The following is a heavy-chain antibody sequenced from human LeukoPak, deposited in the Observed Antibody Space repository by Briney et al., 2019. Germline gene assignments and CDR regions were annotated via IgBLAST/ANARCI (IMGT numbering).Heavy chain of an antibody. CDR1: GFTFSSYG. Sequence: GRSLRLSCAASGFTFSSYGMHWVRQAPGKGLEWVAVIWYDGSNKYYADPVKGRLTISRDNSKNTLYLQMNSLRAEYTAVYYCARANTAMVDYWGQGTLVTVSS. CDR3: ARANTAMVDY. J-gene: IGHJ4*02. CDR2: IWYDGSNK. D-gene: IGHD5-18*01. V-gene: IGHV3-33*01.